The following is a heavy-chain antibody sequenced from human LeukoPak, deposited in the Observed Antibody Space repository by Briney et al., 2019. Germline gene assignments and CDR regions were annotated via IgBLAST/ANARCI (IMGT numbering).Heavy chain of an antibody. Sequence: PSETLSLTCTVSGGSISSSSYYWGWIRQPPGKGLEWIGSIYYSGSTYYNPSFKSRVTISVDTSKNQFSLKLSSVTAADTAVYYCARRRYDYIWGSYSGSIDYWGQGTLVTVSS. V-gene: IGHV4-39*01. CDR3: ARRRYDYIWGSYSGSIDY. D-gene: IGHD3-16*01. CDR2: IYYSGST. J-gene: IGHJ4*02. CDR1: GGSISSSSYY.